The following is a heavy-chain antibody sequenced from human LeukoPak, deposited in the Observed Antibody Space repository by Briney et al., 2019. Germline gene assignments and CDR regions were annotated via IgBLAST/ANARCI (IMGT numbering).Heavy chain of an antibody. D-gene: IGHD3-22*01. CDR1: GGSFSGYY. Sequence: SETLSLTCAVYGGSFSGYYWSWIRQPPGKGLEWIGEINHSGSTNYNPSLKGRVTISVDTSKNQFSLKLSSVTAADTAVYYCARVTMIVVVPGPRAFDIWGQGTMVTVSS. V-gene: IGHV4-34*01. J-gene: IGHJ3*02. CDR2: INHSGST. CDR3: ARVTMIVVVPGPRAFDI.